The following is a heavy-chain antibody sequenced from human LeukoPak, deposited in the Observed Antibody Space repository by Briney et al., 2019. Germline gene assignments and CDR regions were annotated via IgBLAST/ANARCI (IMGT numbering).Heavy chain of an antibody. CDR3: ARVPHYYFGYGYFDS. V-gene: IGHV4-34*01. CDR2: IDQSGTT. J-gene: IGHJ4*02. Sequence: PSETLSLTCTVSGGSISIYYWTWIRQPPGKGLEWIGEIDQSGTTNYNPSLKSRVSISVDTSKKQFSLTLTSMTAADTAVYYCARVPHYYFGYGYFDSWGQGTLVTVSS. D-gene: IGHD3-10*01. CDR1: GGSISIYY.